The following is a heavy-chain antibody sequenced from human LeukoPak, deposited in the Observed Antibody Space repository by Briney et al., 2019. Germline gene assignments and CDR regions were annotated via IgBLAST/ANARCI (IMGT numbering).Heavy chain of an antibody. Sequence: GSLRLSCAASGFTFSSYWMHWARQGPGKGPVWLSRINTDGSNTIYADSVKGRFTISRDNARSTLYLQMNSLRVEDTAVYFSARSGRDGYYWAFDSWGQGALVTVSS. D-gene: IGHD5-24*01. J-gene: IGHJ4*02. CDR2: INTDGSNT. CDR3: ARSGRDGYYWAFDS. V-gene: IGHV3-74*01. CDR1: GFTFSSYW.